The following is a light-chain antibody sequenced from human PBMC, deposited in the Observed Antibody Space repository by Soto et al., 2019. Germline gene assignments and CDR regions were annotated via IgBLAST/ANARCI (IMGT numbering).Light chain of an antibody. J-gene: IGKJ5*01. CDR2: GSS. Sequence: EIVMTQSPATLSVSPGEGVTLSCRASESVRSKVAWYQQKPGQAPRLLIYGSSTRATGIPDRFRGSGSGTEYTLTISSLQSEDSAVYYCQQRSNWPSISFGQGTRLEIK. CDR3: QQRSNWPSIS. V-gene: IGKV3-15*01. CDR1: ESVRSK.